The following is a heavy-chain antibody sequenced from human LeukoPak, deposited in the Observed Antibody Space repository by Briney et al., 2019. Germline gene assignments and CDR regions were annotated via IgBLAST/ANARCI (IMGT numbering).Heavy chain of an antibody. CDR2: ISSSSSYT. Sequence: PWGSLRLSCAASGFTFSDYYMSWIRQAPGKGLEWVSYISSSSSYTNYADSVKGRFTISRDNAKNSLYLQMNSLRAEDTAVYYCARDVRYYGSGSYYNWFDPWGQGTLVTVSS. V-gene: IGHV3-11*06. CDR1: GFTFSDYY. J-gene: IGHJ5*02. D-gene: IGHD3-10*01. CDR3: ARDVRYYGSGSYYNWFDP.